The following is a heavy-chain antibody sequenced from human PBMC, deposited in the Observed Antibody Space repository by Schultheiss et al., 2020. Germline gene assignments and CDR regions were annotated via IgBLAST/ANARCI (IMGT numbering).Heavy chain of an antibody. CDR2: ISSSSSYI. CDR3: AKDNDPDV. Sequence: GGSLRLSCAASGFAFRRYSMNWVRQAPGKGLEWVSSISSSSSYIYYADSVKGRFTISRDNAKNSLYLQMNSLRAEDTAVYYCAKDNDPDVWGKGTTVTVSS. J-gene: IGHJ6*04. D-gene: IGHD1-1*01. CDR1: GFAFRRYS. V-gene: IGHV3-21*01.